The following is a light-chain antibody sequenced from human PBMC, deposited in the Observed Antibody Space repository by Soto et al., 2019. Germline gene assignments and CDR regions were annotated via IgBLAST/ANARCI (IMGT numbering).Light chain of an antibody. CDR1: QSVSSSY. V-gene: IGKV3-20*01. CDR2: GAS. CDR3: QQYGSTPTT. Sequence: DIVLTQSPCTLSLSPGERATLSCRASQSVSSSYLAWYQQTPGQPPRLLIYGASSRATGIPDMFSGSGSGTDFTLTISRLELEDFAMYYCQQYGSTPTTFGQGTKMDIK. J-gene: IGKJ1*01.